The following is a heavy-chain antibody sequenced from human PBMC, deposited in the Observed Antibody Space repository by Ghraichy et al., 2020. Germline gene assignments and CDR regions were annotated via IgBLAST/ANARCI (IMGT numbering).Heavy chain of an antibody. D-gene: IGHD5-12*01. Sequence: GGSLRLSCVASGFTFSNHALSWVRQAPGEGLEWVAGLGGRGTGTHSADSVRGRFTISRDNSKNTLSLQMSSLRVEDTALYYCARRSGYDTDHFDYWGQGTLVTVCS. CDR2: LGGRGTGT. CDR3: ARRSGYDTDHFDY. CDR1: GFTFSNHA. V-gene: IGHV3-23*01. J-gene: IGHJ4*02.